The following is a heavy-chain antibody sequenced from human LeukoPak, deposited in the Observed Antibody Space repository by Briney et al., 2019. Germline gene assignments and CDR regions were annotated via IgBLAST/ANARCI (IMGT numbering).Heavy chain of an antibody. Sequence: TGGSLRLSCAASGFTFSTSPMSWARQAPGKGLEWVSGISSSGGNTYYADSVQGRFTISRDNSKRILYLQMNGLRAEDTATYYCAKDGYSNPAHFWGQGTLVTVSS. CDR3: AKDGYSNPAHF. CDR2: ISSSGGNT. J-gene: IGHJ4*02. CDR1: GFTFSTSP. D-gene: IGHD5-18*01. V-gene: IGHV3-23*01.